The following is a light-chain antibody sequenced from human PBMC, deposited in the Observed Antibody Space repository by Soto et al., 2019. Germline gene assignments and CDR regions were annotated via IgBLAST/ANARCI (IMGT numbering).Light chain of an antibody. J-gene: IGLJ1*01. CDR1: SSDVGAYEF. V-gene: IGLV2-14*01. Sequence: QSVLTQPASVSGSPKQSITISCTGTSSDVGAYEFVSWYQQYPGTVPKLIIYDVSHRPSGVSNRFSGSKSANTASLTISGLQAEDEADYYCTSYTVGGTHFFGSGTRSPS. CDR2: DVS. CDR3: TSYTVGGTHF.